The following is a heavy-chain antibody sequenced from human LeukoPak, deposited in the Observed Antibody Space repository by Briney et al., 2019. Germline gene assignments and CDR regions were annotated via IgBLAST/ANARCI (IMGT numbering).Heavy chain of an antibody. Sequence: ASVKVSCKASGYTFTGYYMHWVRQAPGQGLEWMGWINPNSGGTNYAQKFQGRVTMTRDTPISTAYMELSRLRSDDTAVYYCARGGYDFWSGYSVPRYWGQGTLVTVSS. CDR1: GYTFTGYY. CDR3: ARGGYDFWSGYSVPRY. J-gene: IGHJ4*02. CDR2: INPNSGGT. V-gene: IGHV1-2*02. D-gene: IGHD3-3*01.